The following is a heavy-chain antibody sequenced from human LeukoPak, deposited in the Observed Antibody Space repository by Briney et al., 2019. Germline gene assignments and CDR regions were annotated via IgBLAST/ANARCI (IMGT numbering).Heavy chain of an antibody. D-gene: IGHD5-24*01. CDR1: GYTFSSYS. CDR2: INPSGGST. Sequence: ASVKVSCKASGYTFSSYSISWVRQAPGQGLEWMGIINPSGGSTNYPQKFQGRVTMTRDTSTSTVYMELSSLRSEDTAVYFCATGRDGYNSEYFQHWGQGTLVTVSS. V-gene: IGHV1-46*01. CDR3: ATGRDGYNSEYFQH. J-gene: IGHJ1*01.